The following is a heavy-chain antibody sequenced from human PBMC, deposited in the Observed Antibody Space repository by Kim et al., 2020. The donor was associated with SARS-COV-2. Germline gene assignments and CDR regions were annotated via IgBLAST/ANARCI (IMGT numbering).Heavy chain of an antibody. CDR2: ISWNSGSI. CDR3: AKDIRSTVTPPAAWDYYGMDV. CDR1: AFTFDDYA. V-gene: IGHV3-9*01. J-gene: IGHJ6*02. Sequence: GGSLRLSCAASAFTFDDYAMHWVRQAPGKGLEWVSGISWNSGSIGYADSVKGRFTISRDNAKNSLFLQMNSLRAEDTALYYCAKDIRSTVTPPAAWDYYGMDVWGQGTTVTVSS. D-gene: IGHD4-17*01.